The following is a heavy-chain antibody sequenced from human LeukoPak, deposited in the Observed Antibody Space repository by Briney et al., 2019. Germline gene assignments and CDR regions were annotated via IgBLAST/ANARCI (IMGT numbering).Heavy chain of an antibody. Sequence: SQTLSLTCTVSGGSISSGGYYWSWIRQHPGKGLEWIGYIYYSGSTYYNPSLKSRVTISVDTSKNQFSLKLSSVTAADTAVYYCARGDSSSYRDYYYYYGMDVWGQGTTVTVSS. CDR3: ARGDSSSYRDYYYYYGMDV. D-gene: IGHD6-6*01. CDR2: IYYSGST. V-gene: IGHV4-31*03. J-gene: IGHJ6*02. CDR1: GGSISSGGYY.